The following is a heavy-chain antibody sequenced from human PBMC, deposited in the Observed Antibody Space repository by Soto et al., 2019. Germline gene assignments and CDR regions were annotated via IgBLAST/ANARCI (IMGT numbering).Heavy chain of an antibody. Sequence: SETLSLTCTVSVGSVTNSSYYWGWIRQSPGKGLEWIGSVYYRGRSYSKSSVKSRVTISVDTSKNRFSLSLNSVTASDTAVYFCVSQRTTVPTQAYFDYWGPGALVTVSS. J-gene: IGHJ4*02. CDR3: VSQRTTVPTQAYFDY. V-gene: IGHV4-39*01. CDR2: VYYRGRS. CDR1: VGSVTNSSYY. D-gene: IGHD4-17*01.